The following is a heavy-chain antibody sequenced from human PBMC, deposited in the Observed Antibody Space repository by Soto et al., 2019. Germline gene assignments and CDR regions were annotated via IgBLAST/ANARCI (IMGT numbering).Heavy chain of an antibody. V-gene: IGHV3-48*03. Sequence: PGGSLRLSCAASGFTFSSYEMNWVRQAPGKGLEWVSYISSSGSTIYYADSVKGRFTISRDNAKNSLYLQMNSLRAEDTAVYYCARSLRITDDSSGYDYWRQGTLVTVSS. J-gene: IGHJ4*02. D-gene: IGHD3-22*01. CDR3: ARSLRITDDSSGYDY. CDR1: GFTFSSYE. CDR2: ISSSGSTI.